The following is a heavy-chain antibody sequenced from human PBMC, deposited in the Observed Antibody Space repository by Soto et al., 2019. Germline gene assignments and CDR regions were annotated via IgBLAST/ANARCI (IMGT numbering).Heavy chain of an antibody. D-gene: IGHD5-12*01. CDR1: GFIFSSYW. CDR3: ARKGVATSRDYYYFYGMDV. Sequence: PGGSLRLSCAASGFIFSSYWMSWVRQAPGKGLEGVANIKEDGSEKYYVDSVKGRFTISRDNAKNSLYLQMNSLRAEDTAVYYCARKGVATSRDYYYFYGMDVWSQGTTVTVSS. CDR2: IKEDGSEK. J-gene: IGHJ6*02. V-gene: IGHV3-7*01.